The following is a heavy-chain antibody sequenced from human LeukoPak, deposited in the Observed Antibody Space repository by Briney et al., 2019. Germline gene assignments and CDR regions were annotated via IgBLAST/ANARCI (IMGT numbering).Heavy chain of an antibody. J-gene: IGHJ3*02. CDR2: ISSSGSPI. CDR1: GFTFSDYY. CDR3: AREQYYYDSSGYRNAFDI. Sequence: PGGSLRLSCAASGFTFSDYYMSWIRQAPGKGLEWVSYISSSGSPIYYADSVKGRFTISRDNAKNSLYLQMNSLRAEDTAVYYCAREQYYYDSSGYRNAFDIWGQGTMVTVSS. V-gene: IGHV3-11*01. D-gene: IGHD3-22*01.